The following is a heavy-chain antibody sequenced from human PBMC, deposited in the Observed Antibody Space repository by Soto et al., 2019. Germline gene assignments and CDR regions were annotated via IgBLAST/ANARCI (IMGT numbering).Heavy chain of an antibody. D-gene: IGHD6-6*01. CDR2: IYYSGST. CDR1: GGSTRGFY. Sequence: PSETLSLTCAVSGGSTRGFYWSWIRQPPGKGLEWIGSIYYSGSTKYYNPSLKSRVTMSVDTSKNQFSLKLGSVTAADTAVYYCAREGSSSSLPFDYWGQGTLVTVSS. CDR3: AREGSSSSLPFDY. J-gene: IGHJ4*02. V-gene: IGHV4-59*01.